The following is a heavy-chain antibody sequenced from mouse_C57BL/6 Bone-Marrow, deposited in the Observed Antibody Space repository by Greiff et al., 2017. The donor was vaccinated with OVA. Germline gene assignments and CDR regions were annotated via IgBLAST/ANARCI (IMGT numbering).Heavy chain of an antibody. Sequence: VKLQESGAELVRPGASVTLSCKASGYTFTDYEMHWVKQTPVHGLEWIGAIDPETGGTAYNQKFKGKAILTADKSSSTAYMELRSLTSEDSAVYYCTRLYYGSSYDFDVWGTGTTVTVSS. CDR2: IDPETGGT. V-gene: IGHV1-15*01. D-gene: IGHD1-1*01. CDR3: TRLYYGSSYDFDV. J-gene: IGHJ1*03. CDR1: GYTFTDYE.